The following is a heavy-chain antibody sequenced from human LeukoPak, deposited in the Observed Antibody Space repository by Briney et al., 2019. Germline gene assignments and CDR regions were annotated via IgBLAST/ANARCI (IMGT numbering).Heavy chain of an antibody. CDR1: GFTFSSFG. CDR3: AREVGGGATNYFDY. V-gene: IGHV3-33*01. CDR2: IWYDGSEK. J-gene: IGHJ4*02. Sequence: GGSLRLSCGASGFTFSSFGMHWLRQAPGKGLEWVAIIWYDGSEKYYSDSVKGRFTISRDNSKNTVYLQMSSLRVEDTAVYYCAREVGGGATNYFDYWGQGTLVTVSS. D-gene: IGHD1-26*01.